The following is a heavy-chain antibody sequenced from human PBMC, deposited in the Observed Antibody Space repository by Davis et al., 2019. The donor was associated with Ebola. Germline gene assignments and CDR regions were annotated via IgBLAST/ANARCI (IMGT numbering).Heavy chain of an antibody. CDR1: GYTFTGYY. V-gene: IGHV1-2*02. CDR2: INPNSGGT. D-gene: IGHD1-26*01. Sequence: ASVKVSCKASGYTFTGYYMHWVRQAPGQGLEWMGWINPNSGGTNYAQKFQGRVTMTRDTSISTAYMELSRLRSDDTAVYYCAKDRIVGVPQGFDYWGQGTLVTVSS. CDR3: AKDRIVGVPQGFDY. J-gene: IGHJ4*02.